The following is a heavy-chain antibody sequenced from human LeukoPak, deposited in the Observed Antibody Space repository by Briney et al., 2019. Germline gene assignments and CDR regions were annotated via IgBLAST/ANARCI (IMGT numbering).Heavy chain of an antibody. V-gene: IGHV3-66*01. D-gene: IGHD1-1*01. J-gene: IGHJ4*02. Sequence: GGSLRLSCAASGATVSSNYMNWVREAPGKGLGWGSVVYTGGSTYSADSVKGRFTISRDNPKNKVYLQVNSLRAEDTAVYYCARDPYGTGAFDYWGQGTQVTVSS. CDR2: VYTGGST. CDR1: GATVSSNY. CDR3: ARDPYGTGAFDY.